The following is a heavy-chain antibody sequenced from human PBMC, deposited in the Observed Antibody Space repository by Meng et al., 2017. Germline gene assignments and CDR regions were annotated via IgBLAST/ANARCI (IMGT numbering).Heavy chain of an antibody. CDR2: IYSGGST. CDR3: AKIRSELAAAGINY. J-gene: IGHJ4*02. CDR1: GFTVSSNY. Sequence: GESLKISCAASGFTVSSNYMSWVRPAPGKGLEWVSVIYSGGSTYYADSVKGRFTISRDNSKNTLYLQMNSLRAEDTAVYYCAKIRSELAAAGINYWGQGTLVTVSS. V-gene: IGHV3-66*02. D-gene: IGHD6-13*01.